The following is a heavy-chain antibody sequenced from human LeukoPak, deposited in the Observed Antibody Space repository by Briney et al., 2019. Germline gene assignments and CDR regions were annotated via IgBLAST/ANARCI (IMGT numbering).Heavy chain of an antibody. CDR3: ARDGQWLVDAFDI. Sequence: GGSLRLSCAASGFTFSSYWMSWVRQAPGKGLEWVANIKDDGSEKRDVDSVKGRFTISRDNAKNSLYLQMNSLRVEDTAVYYCARDGQWLVDAFDIWGQGTMVTVSS. J-gene: IGHJ3*02. D-gene: IGHD6-19*01. CDR2: IKDDGSEK. V-gene: IGHV3-7*01. CDR1: GFTFSSYW.